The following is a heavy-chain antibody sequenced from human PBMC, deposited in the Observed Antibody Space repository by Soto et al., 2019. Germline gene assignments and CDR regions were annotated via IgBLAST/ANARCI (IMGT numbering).Heavy chain of an antibody. J-gene: IGHJ4*02. CDR2: INAGNGNT. V-gene: IGHV1-3*01. CDR3: ARDSRRPTSPLFEY. Sequence: GASLKVSCKTSGYTFTSYAMHCVRHTNGQRLELMGWINAGNGNTKYSQKFQGRVTITRDTSASTAYMELSSLRSEDTAVYYCARDSRRPTSPLFEYWGQGTLVTVSS. D-gene: IGHD2-2*01. CDR1: GYTFTSYA.